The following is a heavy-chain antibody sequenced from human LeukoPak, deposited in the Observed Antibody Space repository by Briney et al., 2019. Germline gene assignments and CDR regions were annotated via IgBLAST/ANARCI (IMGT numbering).Heavy chain of an antibody. D-gene: IGHD6-19*01. J-gene: IGHJ4*02. CDR2: ISWNSGSI. CDR3: AKAGRAVAGFKGFDY. Sequence: GGSLRLSCAASGFTFDDYAMHWVRQAPGKGLEWVSGISWNSGSIGYADSVKGRFTISRDNAKNSLYLQMNSLRAEDTALHYCAKAGRAVAGFKGFDYWGQGTLVTVSS. CDR1: GFTFDDYA. V-gene: IGHV3-9*01.